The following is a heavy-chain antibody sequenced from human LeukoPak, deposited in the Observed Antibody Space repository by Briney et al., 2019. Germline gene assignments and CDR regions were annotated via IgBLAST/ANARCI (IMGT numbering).Heavy chain of an antibody. J-gene: IGHJ5*02. Sequence: ASVKVSCKASGYTFTSYGISWVRQAPGQGLEWMGWISAYNGNTNYAQKLQGRVTMTTDTSTSTAYMELRSLRSDDTAVYYCARGPHIVAVVAAIRLRQNWFDPWGQGTLVTVSS. CDR2: ISAYNGNT. V-gene: IGHV1-18*01. CDR3: ARGPHIVAVVAAIRLRQNWFDP. CDR1: GYTFTSYG. D-gene: IGHD2-15*01.